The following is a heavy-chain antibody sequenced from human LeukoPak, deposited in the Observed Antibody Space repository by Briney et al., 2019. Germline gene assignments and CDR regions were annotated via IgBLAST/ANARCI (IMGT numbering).Heavy chain of an antibody. Sequence: GRSLRLSCAASGFTFSSYGMHWVRQALGKGLEWVAVIWYDGSNKYYADSVKGRFTISRDNSKNTLYLQMNSLRAEDTAVYYCARAANVDIVATTHFDYWGQGTLVTVSS. J-gene: IGHJ4*02. D-gene: IGHD5-12*01. CDR2: IWYDGSNK. CDR1: GFTFSSYG. V-gene: IGHV3-33*01. CDR3: ARAANVDIVATTHFDY.